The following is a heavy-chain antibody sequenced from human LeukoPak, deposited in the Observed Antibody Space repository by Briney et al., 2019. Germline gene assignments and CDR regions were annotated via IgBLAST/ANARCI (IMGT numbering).Heavy chain of an antibody. CDR1: GGSISSSY. Sequence: SETLSLTCIVSGGSISSSYWSWIRQPPGKGLEWIGYIYYSGSTNYNPSLKSRVTMSVDTSKNQFSLKVTSVTAADTAVYYCARLTAYFDLWGRGTLVTVSS. CDR2: IYYSGST. V-gene: IGHV4-59*08. CDR3: ARLTAYFDL. J-gene: IGHJ2*01.